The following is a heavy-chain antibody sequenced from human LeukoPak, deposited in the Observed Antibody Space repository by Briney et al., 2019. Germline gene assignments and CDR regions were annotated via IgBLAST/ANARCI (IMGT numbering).Heavy chain of an antibody. CDR2: IKQDGSEK. Sequence: PGGSLRLSCAASGFTFSNYWMSWVRQAPGKGLEWVANIKQDGSEKYYVDSVKGRFTISRDNAKNSLYLQMNSLRAEDTAVYYCARDTPDSTFDYWGQGTLVTVSS. D-gene: IGHD2/OR15-2a*01. CDR1: GFTFSNYW. J-gene: IGHJ4*02. V-gene: IGHV3-7*01. CDR3: ARDTPDSTFDY.